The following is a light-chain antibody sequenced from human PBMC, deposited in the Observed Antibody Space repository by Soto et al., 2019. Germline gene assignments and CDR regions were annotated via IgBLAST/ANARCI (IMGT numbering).Light chain of an antibody. Sequence: AIQMTQSPSSLSASVGDRVTITCRASQGIKKDLGWYQQKPGKAPNLLIYAASSLQGGVPSRFSGTGSGTEFTLTISSLQPEDFATYYCLQDYAYPRTFGGGTQVEI. V-gene: IGKV1-6*01. CDR1: QGIKKD. CDR2: AAS. J-gene: IGKJ4*01. CDR3: LQDYAYPRT.